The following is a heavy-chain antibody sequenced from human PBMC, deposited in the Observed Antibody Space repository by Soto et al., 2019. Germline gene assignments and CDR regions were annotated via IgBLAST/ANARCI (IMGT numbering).Heavy chain of an antibody. J-gene: IGHJ4*02. D-gene: IGHD1-1*01. V-gene: IGHV3-11*06. CDR2: SSNSGSFT. Sequence: PGGSLRLSCAASGFTFSDHYMSWIRQAPGKGLEWIGYSSNSGSFTRYADSVKGRFSISRDNAKNSLYLQINSLRGDDTATYCCVRSGDNYNLLDYWGQGTPVTVSS. CDR1: GFTFSDHY. CDR3: VRSGDNYNLLDY.